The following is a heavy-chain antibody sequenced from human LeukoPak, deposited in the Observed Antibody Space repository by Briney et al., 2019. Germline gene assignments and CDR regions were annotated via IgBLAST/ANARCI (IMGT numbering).Heavy chain of an antibody. CDR3: TRILLKWELPGSDAFDI. Sequence: GGSLRLSCAASGFTFSDYYMSWIRQAPGKGLEWVGFIRSKAYGATTEYAASLKDRFTISRDDSKSIAYLQVNSLKTEDTAVYYCTRILLKWELPGSDAFDIWDEGTMVTVSS. CDR2: IRSKAYGATT. CDR1: GFTFSDYY. V-gene: IGHV3-49*03. J-gene: IGHJ3*02. D-gene: IGHD1-26*01.